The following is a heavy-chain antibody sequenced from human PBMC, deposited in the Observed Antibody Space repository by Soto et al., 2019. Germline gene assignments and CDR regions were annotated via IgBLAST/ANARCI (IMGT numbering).Heavy chain of an antibody. CDR3: ARDPRSDSSGYFSGGFDY. D-gene: IGHD3-22*01. J-gene: IGHJ4*02. V-gene: IGHV4-31*03. CDR2: IYYSGST. CDR1: GGSISSGGYY. Sequence: QVQLQESGPGLVKPSQTLSLTCTVSGGSISSGGYYWSWIRQHPGKGLEWIGYIYYSGSTYYNPSLKSRVTISVDTSKNQFSLMLSSVTAADTAVYYCARDPRSDSSGYFSGGFDYWGQGTLVTVSS.